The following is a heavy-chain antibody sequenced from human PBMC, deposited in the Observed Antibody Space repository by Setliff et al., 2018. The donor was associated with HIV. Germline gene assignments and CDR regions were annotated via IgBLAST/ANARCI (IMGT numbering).Heavy chain of an antibody. V-gene: IGHV1-18*01. CDR1: GYTFTHYA. D-gene: IGHD3-10*01. J-gene: IGHJ6*03. CDR2: ISAYIGNT. CDR3: ARDDHGALMGVIIRYYYMDV. Sequence: ASVKVSCKASGYTFTHYAISWVRQAPGQGLEYLGWISAYIGNTNYAQKLQGRVTMTTDTSTSTAYMELRSLRSDDTAVYYCARDDHGALMGVIIRYYYMDVWGKGTTVTVSS.